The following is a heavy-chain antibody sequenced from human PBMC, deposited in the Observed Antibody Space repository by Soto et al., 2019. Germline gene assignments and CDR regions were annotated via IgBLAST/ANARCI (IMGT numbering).Heavy chain of an antibody. CDR1: GASVSSGSFY. Sequence: SETLSLTCSVSGASVSSGSFYWSWIRQPPGKGLEWIGFIYNETFNYNPSLKSRVTLSVDTSKHQFSLKLSSVTAADTAVYYCARVPLRYSSSHNFDSWGQGALVTVS. J-gene: IGHJ4*02. CDR3: ARVPLRYSSSHNFDS. D-gene: IGHD6-19*01. V-gene: IGHV4-61*01. CDR2: IYNETF.